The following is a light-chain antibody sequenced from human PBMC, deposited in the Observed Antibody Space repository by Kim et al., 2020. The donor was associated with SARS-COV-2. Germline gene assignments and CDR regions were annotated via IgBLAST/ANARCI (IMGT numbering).Light chain of an antibody. CDR1: QSISSY. Sequence: DIQITQSPSSLSASVGDRVTITCRASQSISSYLNWYQQKPGKAPKLLIYAASSLQSGVPSRFSGSGSGTDFTLTISSLQPEDFETYYCQQSYSTPPDWTFGQGTKVDIK. CDR2: AAS. V-gene: IGKV1-39*01. CDR3: QQSYSTPPDWT. J-gene: IGKJ1*01.